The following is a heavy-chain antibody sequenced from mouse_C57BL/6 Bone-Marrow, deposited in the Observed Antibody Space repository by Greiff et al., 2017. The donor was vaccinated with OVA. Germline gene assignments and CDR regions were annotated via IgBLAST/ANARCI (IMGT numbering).Heavy chain of an antibody. Sequence: QVTLKVCGPGILQSSQTLSLTCSFSGFSLSTSGMGVSWIRQPSGKGLEWLAHIYWDDDKRYNPSLKSRLTISKDTSRNQVFLKITSVDTADTATYYSARSEGYGYDVDFAYWGQGSLGTVSA. CDR2: IYWDDDK. J-gene: IGHJ3*01. V-gene: IGHV8-12*01. CDR1: GFSLSTSGMG. D-gene: IGHD2-2*01. CDR3: ARSEGYGYDVDFAY.